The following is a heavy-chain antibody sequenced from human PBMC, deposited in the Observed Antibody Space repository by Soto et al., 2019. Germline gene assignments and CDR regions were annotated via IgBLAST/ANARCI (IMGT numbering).Heavy chain of an antibody. CDR2: IYYSGST. CDR1: GGSLSSVGYY. J-gene: IGHJ4*02. CDR3: AVYYYDSSGYPSIDY. V-gene: IGHV4-31*03. Sequence: SETLSLTCTVSGGSLSSVGYYWTWIRQHPGKGLEWIGYIYYSGSTYYSPSLKSRVTMSLDSSKNQFSLKLTSVTAADTAVYYCAVYYYDSSGYPSIDYRGQGILVTVSS. D-gene: IGHD3-22*01.